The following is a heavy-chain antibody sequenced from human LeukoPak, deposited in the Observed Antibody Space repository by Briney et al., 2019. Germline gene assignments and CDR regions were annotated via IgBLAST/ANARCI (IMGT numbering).Heavy chain of an antibody. CDR3: ARATCYGSLCYFDF. V-gene: IGHV4-59*01. CDR2: IYYSGST. Sequence: SETLSLTCTVSGGSISSYYWSWIRQPPGKGLEWIGYIYYSGSTKYNPSLNSRVTMSVDTSKNQFSLKLSSVTAADTAVYYCARATCYGSLCYFDFWGQGTLVSVSS. D-gene: IGHD3-10*01. J-gene: IGHJ4*02. CDR1: GGSISSYY.